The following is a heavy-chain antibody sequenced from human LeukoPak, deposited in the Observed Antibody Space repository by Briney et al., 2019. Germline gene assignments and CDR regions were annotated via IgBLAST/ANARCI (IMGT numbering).Heavy chain of an antibody. D-gene: IGHD2-2*01. CDR3: ARDPTQYCSSSNCPGGDYFDY. J-gene: IGHJ4*02. CDR1: GGSISGSTYY. Sequence: SETLSLTCSVSGGSISGSTYYWGWIRQPPGKGLEWIGSIYYSGSTYYNPFLKSRVTISVDTSKNQFSLKLSSVSAADTAVYYCARDPTQYCSSSNCPGGDYFDYWGQGTLVIVSS. V-gene: IGHV4-39*02. CDR2: IYYSGST.